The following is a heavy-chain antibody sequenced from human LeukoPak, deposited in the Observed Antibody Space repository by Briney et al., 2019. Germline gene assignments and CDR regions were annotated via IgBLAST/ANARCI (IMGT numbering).Heavy chain of an antibody. D-gene: IGHD6-13*01. CDR2: ISFDGANK. CDR3: ARGRAGIAAAGFDY. Sequence: PGRSLRLSCATSGFTFSMSSMHWVRLAPGKGLEWLAGISFDGANKFSGDSVKGRFSISRDNSKNTLYLQMTSLRLDDTAVYFCARGRAGIAAAGFDYWGQGTLVTVSS. V-gene: IGHV3-30*04. CDR1: GFTFSMSS. J-gene: IGHJ4*02.